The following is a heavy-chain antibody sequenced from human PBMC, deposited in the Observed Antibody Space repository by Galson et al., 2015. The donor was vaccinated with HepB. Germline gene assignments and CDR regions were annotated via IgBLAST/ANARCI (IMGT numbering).Heavy chain of an antibody. CDR1: GFTFGNYA. CDR3: ATHDYGDFDRIRRGMDV. V-gene: IGHV3-23*01. J-gene: IGHJ6*02. CDR2: ISTSGTTA. D-gene: IGHD4-17*01. Sequence: SLRLSCAASGFTFGNYAMSWGRQAPGPGKGLEWVAAISTSGTTAYYADSVKGRFTISRDNPKNTLYLQMNSPRVEDTAVYYCATHDYGDFDRIRRGMDVWGQGTTVTVSS.